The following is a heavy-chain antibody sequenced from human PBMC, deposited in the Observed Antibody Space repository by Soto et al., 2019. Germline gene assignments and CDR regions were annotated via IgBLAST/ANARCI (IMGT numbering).Heavy chain of an antibody. Sequence: SETLSLTCAVYGGSFSGYYWSWIRQPPGKGLEWIGEINHSGSTNYNPSLKSRVTISVDTSKNQFSLKLSSVTAADTAVYYCARRGRIAARPGAFDIWGQGTMVTVS. V-gene: IGHV4-34*01. CDR3: ARRGRIAARPGAFDI. CDR2: INHSGST. CDR1: GGSFSGYY. D-gene: IGHD6-6*01. J-gene: IGHJ3*02.